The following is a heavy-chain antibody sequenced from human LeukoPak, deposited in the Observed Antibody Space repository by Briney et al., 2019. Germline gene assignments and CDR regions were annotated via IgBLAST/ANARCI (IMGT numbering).Heavy chain of an antibody. D-gene: IGHD6-19*01. CDR2: IIPIFGTA. V-gene: IGHV1-69*13. Sequence: ASVKVSCKASGGTFSSYAISWVRQAPGQGLEWMGGIIPIFGTANYAQKFQGRVTITADESTSTAYVELSSLRSEDTAVYYCAILAVAGPTHSHGMDVWGQGTTVTVSS. J-gene: IGHJ6*02. CDR3: AILAVAGPTHSHGMDV. CDR1: GGTFSSYA.